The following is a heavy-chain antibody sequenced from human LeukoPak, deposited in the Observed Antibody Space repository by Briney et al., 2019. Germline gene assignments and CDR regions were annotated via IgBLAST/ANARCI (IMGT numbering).Heavy chain of an antibody. CDR3: GRGSGWIFDY. D-gene: IGHD6-19*01. V-gene: IGHV3-7*01. CDR1: GFTFTGPS. CDR2: IKEDDSER. Sequence: GGSLRLSCVASGFTFTGPSMHWVRQAPGKGLEWVADIKEDDSERNYVDSVKGRFTISRDNAKSSVYLQMNSLRADDTAVYYCGRGSGWIFDYWGQGTLVTVSS. J-gene: IGHJ4*02.